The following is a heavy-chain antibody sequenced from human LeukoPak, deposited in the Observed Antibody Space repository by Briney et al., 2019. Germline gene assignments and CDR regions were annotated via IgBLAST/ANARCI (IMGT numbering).Heavy chain of an antibody. Sequence: GGSVRVSCEASGFTFDDYGMSWLRPPPGKGRKWVSCINKNGRSTDNADSVKGRFTISRDNAKNSHFLQMNSLRVENTALYYCARGFLHRPFDSWGQGTLVTVSS. D-gene: IGHD2/OR15-2a*01. V-gene: IGHV3-20*04. CDR1: GFTFDDYG. CDR2: INKNGRST. J-gene: IGHJ4*02. CDR3: ARGFLHRPFDS.